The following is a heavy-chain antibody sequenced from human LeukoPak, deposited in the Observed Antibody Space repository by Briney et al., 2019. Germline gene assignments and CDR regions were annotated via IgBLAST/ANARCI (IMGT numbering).Heavy chain of an antibody. CDR2: IYYSGST. D-gene: IGHD2-21*01. V-gene: IGHV4-39*07. CDR1: GGSISSSSYY. J-gene: IGHJ4*02. Sequence: SETLSLTCTVSGGSISSSSYYWGWIRQPPGKGLEWIGSIYYSGSTYYNPSLKSRVTISVDTSKNQFSLKLSSVTAADTAVYYCARWLAIASHFDYWGQGTLVTFSS. CDR3: ARWLAIASHFDY.